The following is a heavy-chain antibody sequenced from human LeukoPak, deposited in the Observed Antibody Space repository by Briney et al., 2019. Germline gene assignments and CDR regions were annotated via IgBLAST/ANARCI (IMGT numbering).Heavy chain of an antibody. CDR1: GFTFSDYY. CDR2: ISSSGSTI. J-gene: IGHJ4*02. D-gene: IGHD3-16*02. V-gene: IGHV3-11*01. Sequence: GGSLRLSCAASGFTFSDYYMSWIRQAPGKGLEWVSYISSSGSTIYYADSVKGRFTISRDNAKNSLYLQMNSLRAEDTAVYYCARDDYDYVWGSYRPGFDYWGQGTLVTVSS. CDR3: ARDDYDYVWGSYRPGFDY.